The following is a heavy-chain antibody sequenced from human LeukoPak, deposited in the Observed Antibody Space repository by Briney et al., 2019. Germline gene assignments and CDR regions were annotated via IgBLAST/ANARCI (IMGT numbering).Heavy chain of an antibody. CDR3: GRDRLSMKGAFDI. CDR1: GYSISSGYY. J-gene: IGHJ3*02. CDR2: IYSSGST. Sequence: SETLSLTCTVSGYSISSGYYWGWIRQPAGKGLEWIGRIYSSGSTNYNPSLESRVTISIDTSKNRFSLRLSSVTAADTAVYFRGRDRLSMKGAFDIWGQGKLVTVS. V-gene: IGHV4-38-2*02. D-gene: IGHD4/OR15-4a*01.